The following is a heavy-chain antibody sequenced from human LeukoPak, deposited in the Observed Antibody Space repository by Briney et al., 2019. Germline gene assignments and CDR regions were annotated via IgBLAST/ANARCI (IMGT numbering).Heavy chain of an antibody. Sequence: GGSLRLSCAASGFTFSSYGMHWVRQAPGKGLEWVAVISYDGSNKCYADSVKGRFTISRDNSKNTLYLQMNSLRAEDTAVYYCAKDLSSGSFDPWGQGTLVTVSS. V-gene: IGHV3-30*18. CDR2: ISYDGSNK. D-gene: IGHD6-19*01. CDR3: AKDLSSGSFDP. J-gene: IGHJ5*02. CDR1: GFTFSSYG.